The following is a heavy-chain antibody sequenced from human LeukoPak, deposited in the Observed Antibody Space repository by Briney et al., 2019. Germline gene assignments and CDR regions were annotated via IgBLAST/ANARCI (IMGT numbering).Heavy chain of an antibody. D-gene: IGHD3-3*01. Sequence: SVKVSCKASGGTFSSYAISWVRQAPGQGLEWMGGIIPIFGTANYAQKFQGRVTITTDTSTSTAYMELRSLRSDDTAVYYCARQSEAYYDFWSGHMDVWGKGTTVTVSS. V-gene: IGHV1-69*05. J-gene: IGHJ6*03. CDR1: GGTFSSYA. CDR2: IIPIFGTA. CDR3: ARQSEAYYDFWSGHMDV.